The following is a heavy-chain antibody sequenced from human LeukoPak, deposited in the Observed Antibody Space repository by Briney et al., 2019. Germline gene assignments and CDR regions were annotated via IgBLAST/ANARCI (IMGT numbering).Heavy chain of an antibody. J-gene: IGHJ4*02. V-gene: IGHV2-5*02. CDR1: GFSLYSSGVS. CDR3: AHRRPGHLTGWDNSYFDK. CDR2: IYWDDDK. D-gene: IGHD1/OR15-1a*01. Sequence: SGPTLVIPTQTLTLTCTFSGFSLYSSGVSVGWIRQPPGRALEWLAVIYWDDDKRYNPSLRSRLTMSKDASKSQMFLVMANMDPVDTATYYCAHRRPGHLTGWDNSYFDKWAPGTLVTVSS.